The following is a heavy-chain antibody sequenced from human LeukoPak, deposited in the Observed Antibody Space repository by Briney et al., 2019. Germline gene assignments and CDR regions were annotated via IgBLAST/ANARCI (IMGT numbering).Heavy chain of an antibody. CDR1: GFTFSSYS. D-gene: IGHD5-18*01. V-gene: IGHV3-21*01. Sequence: GGSLRLSCAASGFTFSSYSMNWVRQAPGKGLEWVSSISGSSSYIYYADSVKGRFTISRDNAKNSLYLQMNSLRAEDTAVYYCATAPGYSYGYDFWGQGTLVTVSS. CDR2: ISGSSSYI. J-gene: IGHJ4*02. CDR3: ATAPGYSYGYDF.